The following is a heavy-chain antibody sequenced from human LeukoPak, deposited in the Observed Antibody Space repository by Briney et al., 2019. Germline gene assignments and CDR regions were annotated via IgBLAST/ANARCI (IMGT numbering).Heavy chain of an antibody. CDR2: IYYSGST. V-gene: IGHV4-59*01. Sequence: SETLSLTCTVSGGSISSYYWSWILQPPGKGLEWIGYIYYSGSTNYNPSLKSRVTISVDTSKNQFSLKLSSVTAADTAVYYCARDFYYDSSSPYYFDYWGQGTLVTVSS. CDR3: ARDFYYDSSSPYYFDY. J-gene: IGHJ4*02. D-gene: IGHD3-22*01. CDR1: GGSISSYY.